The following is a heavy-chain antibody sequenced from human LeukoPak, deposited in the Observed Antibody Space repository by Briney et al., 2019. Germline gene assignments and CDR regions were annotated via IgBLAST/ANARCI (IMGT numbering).Heavy chain of an antibody. CDR3: AKALAQWLVTSASDY. J-gene: IGHJ4*02. V-gene: IGHV3-30*18. CDR1: GFTFSNFG. CDR2: ISYDGSNT. D-gene: IGHD6-19*01. Sequence: GGSLRLSCAASGFTFSNFGMHWVRQAPGRGLEWVAVISYDGSNTYYADSVKGRATISRDNSKNTLFLQMNSLRPEDTAVYYCAKALAQWLVTSASDYWGQGTLVTVSS.